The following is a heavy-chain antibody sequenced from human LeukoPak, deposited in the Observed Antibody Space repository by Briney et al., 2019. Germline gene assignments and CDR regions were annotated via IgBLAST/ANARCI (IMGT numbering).Heavy chain of an antibody. V-gene: IGHV1-69*13. J-gene: IGHJ5*02. Sequence: ASVKVSCKASGGTFSSYAISWVRQAPGQGLEWMGGIIPIFGTANYAQKFQGRVTITADESTSTAYMELSSLRSEDTAVYYRARGRTTTVTTSFDPWGQGTLVTVSS. CDR3: ARGRTTTVTTSFDP. D-gene: IGHD4-11*01. CDR1: GGTFSSYA. CDR2: IIPIFGTA.